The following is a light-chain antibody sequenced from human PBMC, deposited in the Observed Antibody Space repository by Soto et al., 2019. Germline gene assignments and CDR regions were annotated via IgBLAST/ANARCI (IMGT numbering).Light chain of an antibody. Sequence: EIVLTQSPGTLSLSPGERATLSCRASQSVSRNYVAWYQQKPGQAPRLLVYGASGRATGIPDRFRGSGSGTEFTLTISSLQSEDFAVYYCQQYNNWPRTFGQGTKVDI. V-gene: IGKV3D-15*01. CDR1: QSVSRN. J-gene: IGKJ1*01. CDR3: QQYNNWPRT. CDR2: GAS.